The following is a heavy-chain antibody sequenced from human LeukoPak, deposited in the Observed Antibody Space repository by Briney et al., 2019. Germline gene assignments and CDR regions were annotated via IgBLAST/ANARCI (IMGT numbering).Heavy chain of an antibody. CDR1: GYSFTSYW. CDR2: IYPGDSDT. J-gene: IGHJ4*02. CDR3: ARHPITRYYDSSGYSAAGPDY. Sequence: GESLQISCKGSGYSFTSYWIGWVRQMPGKGLEWMGIIYPGDSDTRYSPSFQGQVTISADKSISTAYLLWSSLKAPDTAMYYCARHPITRYYDSSGYSAAGPDYWGQGTLVTASS. V-gene: IGHV5-51*01. D-gene: IGHD3-22*01.